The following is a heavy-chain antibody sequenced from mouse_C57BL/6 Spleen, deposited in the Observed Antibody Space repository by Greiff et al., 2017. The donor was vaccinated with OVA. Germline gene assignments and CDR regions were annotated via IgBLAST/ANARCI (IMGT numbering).Heavy chain of an antibody. CDR3: AREGLLYFDY. V-gene: IGHV3-1*01. D-gene: IGHD1-1*01. J-gene: IGHJ2*01. CDR2: ISYSGST. CDR1: GYSITSGYD. Sequence: ESGPGMVKPSQSLSLTCTVTGYSITSGYDWHWIRHFPGNKLEWMGYISYSGSTNYNPSLKSRISITHDTSKNHFFLKLNSVTTEDTATYYCAREGLLYFDYWGQGTTLTVSS.